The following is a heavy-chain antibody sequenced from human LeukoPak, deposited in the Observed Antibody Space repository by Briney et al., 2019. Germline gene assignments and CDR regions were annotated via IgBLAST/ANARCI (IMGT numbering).Heavy chain of an antibody. J-gene: IGHJ3*02. CDR1: GFTFSSYT. V-gene: IGHV3-30*04. Sequence: PGGSLRLSCAASGFTFSSYTMHWVRQAPGKGLEWVAFISYDGSNKYYADSVKGRFTISRDNSKNTLYLQMNSLRAEDTAVYYCARVRQWLDRDAFDIWGQGTMVTVPS. CDR3: ARVRQWLDRDAFDI. CDR2: ISYDGSNK. D-gene: IGHD6-19*01.